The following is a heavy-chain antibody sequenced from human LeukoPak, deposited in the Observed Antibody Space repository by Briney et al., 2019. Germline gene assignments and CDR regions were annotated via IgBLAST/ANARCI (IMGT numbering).Heavy chain of an antibody. CDR2: IIPIFGTA. CDR1: GGTFSSYA. CDR3: ARAGDAFRGVIT. V-gene: IGHV1-69*13. Sequence: SVKVSCKASGGTFSSYAISWVRQAPGQGLEWMGGIIPIFGTANYAQKFQVRVTITADESTSTAYMELSSLRSEDTAVYYCARAGDAFRGVITWGQGTLVTVSS. D-gene: IGHD3-10*01. J-gene: IGHJ4*02.